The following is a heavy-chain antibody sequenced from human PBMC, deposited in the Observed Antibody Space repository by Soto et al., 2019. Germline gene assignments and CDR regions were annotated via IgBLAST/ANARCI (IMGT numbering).Heavy chain of an antibody. CDR2: ISVGGDGT. CDR3: VKAPSSTTRSGPDY. V-gene: IGHV3-23*01. D-gene: IGHD5-12*01. Sequence: HPGGSLRLSCAASGFTFSNYAMSWVRQAPGKGLEWVSAISVGGDGTYYPDSVKGRFTISRDNSKNTLFLQMNSLRAEDTAVYYCVKAPSSTTRSGPDYWGQGTLVTVPQ. J-gene: IGHJ4*02. CDR1: GFTFSNYA.